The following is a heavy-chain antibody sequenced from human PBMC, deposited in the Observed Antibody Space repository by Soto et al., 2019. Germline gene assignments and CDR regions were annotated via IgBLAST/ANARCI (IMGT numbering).Heavy chain of an antibody. V-gene: IGHV3-74*01. Sequence: EVQLVESGGGLVQPGESLRLSCAASGFTFSSYWMHWVRQAPGKGLVWVSRINSDGSSTSYAGSVKGRFTISRDNAKTTLYLQMNSLGAEDTAVYYCVSTSLVVAAATREDYWGQGTLVTVSS. J-gene: IGHJ4*02. CDR3: VSTSLVVAAATREDY. CDR1: GFTFSSYW. D-gene: IGHD2-15*01. CDR2: INSDGSST.